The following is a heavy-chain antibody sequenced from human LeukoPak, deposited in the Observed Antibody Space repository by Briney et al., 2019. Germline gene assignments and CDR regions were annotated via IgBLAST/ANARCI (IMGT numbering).Heavy chain of an antibody. CDR3: ASSRYTVATSGYYYYYMDV. D-gene: IGHD4-23*01. Sequence: GGSLRLSCAASGFTFSSYSMNWVRQAPRKGLEWVSSISSRNSYIYYADSVKGRFTISRDNAKNSLYLQMNSLRAEDTAVYYCASSRYTVATSGYYYYYMDVWGIGTTVTVSS. V-gene: IGHV3-21*01. CDR1: GFTFSSYS. CDR2: ISSRNSYI. J-gene: IGHJ6*03.